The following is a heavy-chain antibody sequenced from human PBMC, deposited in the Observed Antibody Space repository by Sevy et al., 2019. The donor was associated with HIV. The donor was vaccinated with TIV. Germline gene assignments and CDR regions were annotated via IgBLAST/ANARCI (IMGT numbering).Heavy chain of an antibody. CDR1: GGSISSSNW. Sequence: SETLSLTCAVSGGSISSSNWWSWVRQPPGKGLEWIGEIYHSGSTNYNPSLKSRVTISVDKAKNQFSLKLSSVTAADTAVYYCAGDKGGKPYSSSWYDYYYYGMDVWGQGTTVTVSS. CDR2: IYHSGST. V-gene: IGHV4-4*02. J-gene: IGHJ6*02. CDR3: AGDKGGKPYSSSWYDYYYYGMDV. D-gene: IGHD6-13*01.